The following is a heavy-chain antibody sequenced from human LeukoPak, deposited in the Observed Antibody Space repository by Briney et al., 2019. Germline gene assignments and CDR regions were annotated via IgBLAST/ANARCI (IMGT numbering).Heavy chain of an antibody. V-gene: IGHV5-51*01. CDR1: AYSFTSYW. CDR3: ARTITTWELLTDAFDI. J-gene: IGHJ3*02. Sequence: PGESLKISCKGSAYSFTSYWIGWVRQMPGKGLEWMGIIYPGDSDTRYSPSFQGQVTISADKSISTAYLQWSSLKASDTAMYYCARTITTWELLTDAFDIWGQGTMVTVSS. D-gene: IGHD1-26*01. CDR2: IYPGDSDT.